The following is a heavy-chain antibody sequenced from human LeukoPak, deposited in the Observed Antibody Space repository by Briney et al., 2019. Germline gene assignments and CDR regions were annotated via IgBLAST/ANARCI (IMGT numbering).Heavy chain of an antibody. CDR3: ARHPLKITMVRGPNWAGWFDP. CDR2: INHNGST. Sequence: SETLSLTCAVYGGSFSGYYWSWIRQPPGKGLEWIGEINHNGSTNYNPSLKSRVTISVDTSKNQFSLKLSSVTAADTAVYYCARHPLKITMVRGPNWAGWFDPWGQGTLVTVSS. CDR1: GGSFSGYY. J-gene: IGHJ5*02. V-gene: IGHV4-34*01. D-gene: IGHD3-10*01.